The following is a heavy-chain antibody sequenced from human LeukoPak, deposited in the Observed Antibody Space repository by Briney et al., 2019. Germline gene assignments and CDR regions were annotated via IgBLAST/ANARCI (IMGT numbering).Heavy chain of an antibody. CDR3: ARDRGSNSWYYFDY. J-gene: IGHJ4*02. Sequence: SVKVSCKASGDTFTNYAISWVRQAPGQGLEWMGRIIPIFGTANYAQKFQGRVTITTDESTSTAYMELSSLRSEDTAVYYCARDRGSNSWYYFDYWGQGTLVTVSS. D-gene: IGHD6-13*01. CDR1: GDTFTNYA. V-gene: IGHV1-69*05. CDR2: IIPIFGTA.